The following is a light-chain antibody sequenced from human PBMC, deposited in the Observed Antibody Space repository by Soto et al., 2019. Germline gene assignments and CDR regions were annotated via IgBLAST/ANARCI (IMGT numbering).Light chain of an antibody. CDR1: VNDVGAYNY. V-gene: IGLV2-11*01. CDR2: DVA. Sequence: QASLTQPRYVCGSPGQSFTISCTGTVNDVGAYNYVSWYQQHPGRPPKLMIYDVARWPSGVPDRFSGSKSGNTASLTISGLQAEDEADYFRCSYAGGYTYLFGTGTKVTVL. CDR3: CSYAGGYTYL. J-gene: IGLJ1*01.